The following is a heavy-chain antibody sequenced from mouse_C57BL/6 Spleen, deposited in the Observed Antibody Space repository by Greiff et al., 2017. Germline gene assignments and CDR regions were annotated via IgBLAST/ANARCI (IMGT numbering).Heavy chain of an antibody. V-gene: IGHV2-6-1*01. CDR1: GFSLTSYG. Sequence: VQLQQSGPGLVAPSQSLSITCTVSGFSLTSYGVHWVRQPPGKGLEWLVVIWSDGSTTYNSALKSRLSISKDNSKSQVFLKMNSLQTDDTAMYYCARHDDYDRAWFAYWGQGTLVTVSA. D-gene: IGHD2-4*01. CDR2: IWSDGST. CDR3: ARHDDYDRAWFAY. J-gene: IGHJ3*01.